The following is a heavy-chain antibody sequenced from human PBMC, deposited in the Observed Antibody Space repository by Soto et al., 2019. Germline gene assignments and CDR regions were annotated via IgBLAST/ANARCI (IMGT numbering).Heavy chain of an antibody. CDR2: ISSSSSTI. D-gene: IGHD4-17*01. J-gene: IGHJ4*02. CDR1: GFTFGSYS. Sequence: EVQLVESGGGLVQPGGSLRLSCAASGFTFGSYSMNWVRQAPGKGLEWVSYISSSSSTIYYADSVKGRFTISRDNAKNSLYLQMNSLRAEDTAVYYCARLYGVIDYWGQGTLVTVSS. CDR3: ARLYGVIDY. V-gene: IGHV3-48*01.